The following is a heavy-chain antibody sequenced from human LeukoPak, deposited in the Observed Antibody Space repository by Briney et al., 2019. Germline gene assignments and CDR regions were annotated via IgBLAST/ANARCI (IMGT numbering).Heavy chain of an antibody. D-gene: IGHD5-12*01. CDR1: GFTFSSYI. J-gene: IGHJ4*02. CDR3: AREGMVATFDY. Sequence: GGSLRLSCAASGFTFSSYIMNWVRQAPGKGLEWVSSISSSSSYIYYADSVKGRFTISRDKAKNSLYLQMNSLRAEDTAIYYCAREGMVATFDYWGQGTLVTVSS. CDR2: ISSSSSYI. V-gene: IGHV3-21*01.